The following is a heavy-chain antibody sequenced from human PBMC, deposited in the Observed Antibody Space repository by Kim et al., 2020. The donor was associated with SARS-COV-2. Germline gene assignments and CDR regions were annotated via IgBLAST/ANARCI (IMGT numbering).Heavy chain of an antibody. J-gene: IGHJ6*02. CDR1: GITFSSYW. V-gene: IGHV3-74*01. CDR2: IVGDGRSS. CDR3: ARGNYHGMDV. Sequence: GGSLRLSCAASGITFSSYWMHWVRQAPGKGLVWVSRIVGDGRSSIYADSVKGRFTISRDNAKNTLYLQMNSLRAEDTAVYYCARGNYHGMDVWGQGTTGT.